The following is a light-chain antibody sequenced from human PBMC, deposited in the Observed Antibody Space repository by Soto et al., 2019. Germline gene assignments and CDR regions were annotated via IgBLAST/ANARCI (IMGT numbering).Light chain of an antibody. Sequence: QAVVTQPASVSGSPGQSITISCTGTSSDVGGYNYVSWSQQHPGKAPKLVIYEVCNRPSGVSNRFSGSKSGNTASLTISGLQAEDEADYYCFSFTRSSTWVFGGGTKLTVL. CDR1: SSDVGGYNY. CDR2: EVC. J-gene: IGLJ3*02. CDR3: FSFTRSSTWV. V-gene: IGLV2-14*01.